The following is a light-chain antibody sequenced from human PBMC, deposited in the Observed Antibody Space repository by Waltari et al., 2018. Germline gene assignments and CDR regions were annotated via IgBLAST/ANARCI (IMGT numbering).Light chain of an antibody. CDR2: EVS. Sequence: QSALTQPASVSGSPGQSITISCTGTSSDVGGYNYVSWYQHHPGKAPKLMIYEVSNRPSGVSNRVSGSKSGNTASLTISGLQAEDEADCYCSSYTSSPGGVFGGGTKLTVL. V-gene: IGLV2-14*01. J-gene: IGLJ2*01. CDR1: SSDVGGYNY. CDR3: SSYTSSPGGV.